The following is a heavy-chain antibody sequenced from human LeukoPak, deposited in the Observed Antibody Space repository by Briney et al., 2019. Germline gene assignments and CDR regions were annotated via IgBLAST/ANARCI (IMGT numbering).Heavy chain of an antibody. CDR1: GGSISSYY. Sequence: SETLSLTCTVSGGSISSYYWSWIRQPPGKGLEWIAYISDIGGINYNPSLKSRVTISVDTSKNQFSLNLSSVTAADTAMYYCTRQGSYFNYWGQGTLVTVSS. CDR2: ISDIGGI. D-gene: IGHD3-10*01. J-gene: IGHJ4*02. CDR3: TRQGSYFNY. V-gene: IGHV4-59*08.